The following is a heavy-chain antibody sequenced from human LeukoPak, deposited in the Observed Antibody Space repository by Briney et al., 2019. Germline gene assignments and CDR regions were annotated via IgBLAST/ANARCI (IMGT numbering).Heavy chain of an antibody. CDR1: GFSLSTSGMR. V-gene: IGHV2-70*04. D-gene: IGHD3-10*01. CDR2: IDWDDDK. Sequence: SGPALVKPTQTLTLTCTFSGFSLSTSGMRVSWIRQPPGKALEWLARIDWDDDKFYSTSLKTRLTISKDTSKNQVVLTMTNTDPVDTATYYCARAEYYYGSGSYYDYWGQGTLVTVSS. CDR3: ARAEYYYGSGSYYDY. J-gene: IGHJ4*02.